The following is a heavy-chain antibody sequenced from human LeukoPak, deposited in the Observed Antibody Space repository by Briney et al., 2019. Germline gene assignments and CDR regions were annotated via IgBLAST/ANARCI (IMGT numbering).Heavy chain of an antibody. CDR1: GFTFSNYN. J-gene: IGHJ4*02. V-gene: IGHV3-21*01. CDR2: ISSSSSYI. CDR3: ARFRAIKYYFDY. Sequence: PGGSLRLSCAVSGFTFSNYNMNWVRQAPGKGLEWVSFISSSSSYIYYADSVKGRFTISRDNAKNSLYLQMNSLRAEDTAVYYCARFRAIKYYFDYWGQGTLVTVSS.